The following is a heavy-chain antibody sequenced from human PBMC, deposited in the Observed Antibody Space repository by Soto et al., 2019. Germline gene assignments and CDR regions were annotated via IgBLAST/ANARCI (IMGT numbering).Heavy chain of an antibody. J-gene: IGHJ6*02. D-gene: IGHD6-19*01. V-gene: IGHV3-49*03. CDR3: TRIFSSGGQYAFYYYAMDV. CDR1: GFAFRDYA. Sequence: LRLSCRASGFAFRDYAMGWFRQAPGKGLECVGFIRNKVYGGAPEYGASVQGRFTISRDDSESIAYLQMDSLKTEDTALYYCTRIFSSGGQYAFYYYAMDVWGQGTTVTVSS. CDR2: IRNKVYGGAP.